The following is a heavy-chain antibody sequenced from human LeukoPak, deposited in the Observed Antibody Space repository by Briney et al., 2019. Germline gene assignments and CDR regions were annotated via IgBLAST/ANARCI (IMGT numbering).Heavy chain of an antibody. V-gene: IGHV3-30*02. Sequence: GGSLRLSCAASGFTFSDYAMTWVRQAPGKGLEWVAFIRYDGSNKYYADSVKGRFTISRDNSKNTLYLQMNSLKTDDTAVYYCGRDVSAVAGTAWFDPWGQGTLVTVSS. CDR1: GFTFSDYA. J-gene: IGHJ5*02. CDR3: GRDVSAVAGTAWFDP. D-gene: IGHD6-19*01. CDR2: IRYDGSNK.